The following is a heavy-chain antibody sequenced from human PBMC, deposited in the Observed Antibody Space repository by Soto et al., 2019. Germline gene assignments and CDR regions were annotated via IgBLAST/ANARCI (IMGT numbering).Heavy chain of an antibody. Sequence: QVQLQESGPGLVKPSETLSLTCTVSGGSISSYYWSWIRQPPGKGLEWIGYIYYSGSTNYNPSLKSRVTISVDTSKNQFSLKLSSVTAAATAVYYCARDSSGYDYYFDYWGQGTLVTVSS. CDR2: IYYSGST. D-gene: IGHD5-12*01. J-gene: IGHJ4*02. CDR3: ARDSSGYDYYFDY. CDR1: GGSISSYY. V-gene: IGHV4-59*01.